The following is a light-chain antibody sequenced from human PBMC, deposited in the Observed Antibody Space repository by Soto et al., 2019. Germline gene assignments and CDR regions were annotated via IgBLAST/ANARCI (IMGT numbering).Light chain of an antibody. Sequence: QSALTQPASVSGSPGQSITISCTGTSTDVGHYNLVSWYQQLPGKAPKVMIYEGTKRPSGVSNRFSGSKSGNTASLIISGLQAEDEADYFCCSYAGSSTLVFGGGTKLTVL. CDR1: STDVGHYNL. CDR2: EGT. V-gene: IGLV2-23*01. J-gene: IGLJ3*02. CDR3: CSYAGSSTLV.